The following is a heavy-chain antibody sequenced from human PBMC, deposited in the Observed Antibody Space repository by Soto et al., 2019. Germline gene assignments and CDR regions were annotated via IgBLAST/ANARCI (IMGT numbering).Heavy chain of an antibody. Sequence: GGSLRLSCAASNFTFHYAWMSWVRQAPGKGLEWVGRIKATAYGGTADYAAPVKDRFTISRDDSKDTLYLHMNSLTTEDTARYYCTKDDNSGYYFQYWGQGTVVTVSS. J-gene: IGHJ4*02. D-gene: IGHD3-22*01. CDR1: NFTFHYAW. CDR2: IKATAYGGTA. V-gene: IGHV3-15*01. CDR3: TKDDNSGYYFQY.